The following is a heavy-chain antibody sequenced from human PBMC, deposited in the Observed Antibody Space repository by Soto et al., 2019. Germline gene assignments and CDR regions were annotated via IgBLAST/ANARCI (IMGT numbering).Heavy chain of an antibody. Sequence: EVQLVESGGGLVRPGGSLRLSCAASGFTFSIAWMSWVRQAPGKGLEWVGRIKSKTDGGATDYAAPVKGRFTISRDDSKNTLWQQMNSLKTEDTAVYYCTVYGGNGAFDSWGQGTLVTVSS. CDR3: TVYGGNGAFDS. D-gene: IGHD4-17*01. V-gene: IGHV3-15*01. CDR1: GFTFSIAW. CDR2: IKSKTDGGAT. J-gene: IGHJ4*02.